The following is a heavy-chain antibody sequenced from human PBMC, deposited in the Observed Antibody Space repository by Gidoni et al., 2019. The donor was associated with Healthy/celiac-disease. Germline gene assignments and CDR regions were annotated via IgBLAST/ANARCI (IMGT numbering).Heavy chain of an antibody. J-gene: IGHJ4*02. CDR1: GFTCSSYA. Sequence: EVQLLESGGGWVEPGGSLRRSCAASGFTCSSYALSWVRQAPGKGLEWVSAISGSGGSTCYADSVKGRFTISRDNSKNTLYLQMNSLRAEGTAVYYCAKDPGGGFDYWGQGTLVTVSS. CDR2: ISGSGGST. D-gene: IGHD2-15*01. V-gene: IGHV3-23*01. CDR3: AKDPGGGFDY.